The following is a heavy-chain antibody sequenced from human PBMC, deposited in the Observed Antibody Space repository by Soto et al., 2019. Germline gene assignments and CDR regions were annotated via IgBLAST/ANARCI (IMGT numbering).Heavy chain of an antibody. CDR1: GHNLTKLP. CDR2: FDPKDGLP. CDR3: ATVVGLGRYYFDA. D-gene: IGHD2-15*01. Sequence: QVHLVQSGAEVKKPGASVRVSCKVSGHNLTKLPIYWVRQSPGTGLECMGGFDPKDGLPIYAQNFQGRVTMTEDASTDTVYMEVESLRSEDTAVYYCATVVGLGRYYFDAWGQGTLVTVSS. V-gene: IGHV1-24*01. J-gene: IGHJ5*02.